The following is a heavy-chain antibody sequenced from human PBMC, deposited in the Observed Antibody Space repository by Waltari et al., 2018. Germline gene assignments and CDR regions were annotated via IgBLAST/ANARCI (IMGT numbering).Heavy chain of an antibody. V-gene: IGHV3-49*04. CDR3: TRXYYDRSGYHFDX. D-gene: IGHD3-22*01. CDR1: GFNFGDFA. Sequence: VQLVEXGGGXVQPGRSLXVSCRASGFNFGDFALSWVRQAPGKGLXWVGFXRSKTXGETTXYAASVQDRFXISREDSESIAYLQMTSXKTEDTAMXFXTRXYYDRSGYHFDXWGQGTLVTVSS. CDR2: XRSKTXGETT. J-gene: IGHJ4*02.